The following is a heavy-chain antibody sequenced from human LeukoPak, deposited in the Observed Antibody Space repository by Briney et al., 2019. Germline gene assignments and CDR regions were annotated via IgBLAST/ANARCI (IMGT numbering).Heavy chain of an antibody. D-gene: IGHD3-16*02. J-gene: IGHJ4*02. CDR1: GFTLSSYS. V-gene: IGHV3-48*02. CDR2: ISTSSTTI. CDR3: ERGASYPFTD. Sequence: GGSLRLSCAASGFTLSSYSMNWVRQAPGKGLQWVSYISTSSTTIYYADSVTGRFTISRDNAKNSVHLQMNSLRDDHTAVNYRERGASYPFTDGGQGSLAT.